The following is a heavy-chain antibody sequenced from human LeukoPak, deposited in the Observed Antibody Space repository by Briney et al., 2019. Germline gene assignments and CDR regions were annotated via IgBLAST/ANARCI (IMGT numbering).Heavy chain of an antibody. V-gene: IGHV3-66*01. CDR1: GFTVSSNY. CDR3: ARDLRSSGY. Sequence: GGSLRLSCAASGFTVSSNYMNWVRQAPGKGLEWVSVIYTGVNTYYADSVKGRFTISRDNSKNTLYLQMNSLRAEDTAVYYCARDLRSSGYWGQGTLVTVSS. J-gene: IGHJ4*02. D-gene: IGHD3-10*01. CDR2: IYTGVNT.